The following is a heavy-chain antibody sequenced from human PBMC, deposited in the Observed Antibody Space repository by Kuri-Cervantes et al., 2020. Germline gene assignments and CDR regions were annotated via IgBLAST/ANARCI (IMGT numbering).Heavy chain of an antibody. CDR3: ARARDYDFWSGSFHGGMDV. J-gene: IGHJ6*02. Sequence: SETLSLTCAVYGGSFSGYYWSWVRQPPGKGLEWIGEIYHSGSTNYNPSLKSRVTISVDKSKNQFSLKLSSVTAADTAVYYCARARDYDFWSGSFHGGMDVWGQGTTVTVSS. V-gene: IGHV4-34*01. CDR2: IYHSGST. CDR1: GGSFSGYY. D-gene: IGHD3-3*01.